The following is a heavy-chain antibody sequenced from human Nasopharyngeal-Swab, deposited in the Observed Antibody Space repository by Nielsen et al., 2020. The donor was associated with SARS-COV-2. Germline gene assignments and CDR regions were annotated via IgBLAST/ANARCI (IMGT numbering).Heavy chain of an antibody. J-gene: IGHJ6*02. CDR2: INHSGST. CDR3: ARGVRLTRITMVRGPIESVYGMDV. CDR1: GGSFSGYY. D-gene: IGHD3-10*01. Sequence: SETLSLTCAVYGGSFSGYYWSWIRQPPGKGLEWIGEINHSGSTNYNQSLKSRVTISVDTSKNQFSLKLSSVTAADTAVYYCARGVRLTRITMVRGPIESVYGMDVWGQGTTVTVSS. V-gene: IGHV4-34*01.